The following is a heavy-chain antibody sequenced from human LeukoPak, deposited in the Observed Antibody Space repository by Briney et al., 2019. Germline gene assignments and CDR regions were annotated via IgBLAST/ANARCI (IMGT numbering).Heavy chain of an antibody. D-gene: IGHD4-17*01. CDR2: INPSGGST. CDR1: GYTFTSYY. V-gene: IGHV1-46*03. CDR3: ARATIDYAPRHDFDY. J-gene: IGHJ4*02. Sequence: GASVKVSCKASGYTFTSYYMHWVRQAPGQGLERMGIINPSGGSTSYAQKFQGRVTMTRDTSTSIVYMELSSLRSEDTAVYYCARATIDYAPRHDFDYWGQGTLVTVSS.